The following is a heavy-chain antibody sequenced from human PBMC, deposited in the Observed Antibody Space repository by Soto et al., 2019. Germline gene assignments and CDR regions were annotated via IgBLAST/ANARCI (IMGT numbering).Heavy chain of an antibody. CDR2: FIPVYRTL. V-gene: IGHV1-69*01. J-gene: IGHJ4*02. CDR3: ATGVIWIGYFTVDS. D-gene: IGHD3-3*01. CDR1: GGSFGNSA. Sequence: QVLLVQSGAEVKKPGSSVKISCKASGGSFGNSAINWVLQTPGQGLGWLGGFIPVYRTLNYAQKFQGRVTITADESTRTAYMTLNSLASHDTAVYYCATGVIWIGYFTVDSWGQGTRVTVSS.